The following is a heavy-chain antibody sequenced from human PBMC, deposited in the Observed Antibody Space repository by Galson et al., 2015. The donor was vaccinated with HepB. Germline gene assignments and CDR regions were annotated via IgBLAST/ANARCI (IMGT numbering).Heavy chain of an antibody. CDR3: TRAPNPWLQPQPFDY. D-gene: IGHD5-24*01. V-gene: IGHV3-49*03. J-gene: IGHJ4*02. CDR2: IRSKAYGGTT. Sequence: SLRLSCAASGFTFGDYAMSWFRQAPGKGLEWVGFIRSKAYGGTTEYAASVKGRFTISRDDSKSIAYLQMNSLKTEDTAVYYCTRAPNPWLQPQPFDYWGQGTLVTVSS. CDR1: GFTFGDYA.